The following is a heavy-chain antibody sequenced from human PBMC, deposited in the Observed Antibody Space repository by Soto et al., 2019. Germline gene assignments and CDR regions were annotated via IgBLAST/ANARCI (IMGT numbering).Heavy chain of an antibody. CDR3: ARLYYYDTSGYYYVEDV. V-gene: IGHV4-59*01. J-gene: IGHJ4*02. CDR2: IYYSGST. Sequence: SETLSLTCTVSGGSISSYYWSWIRQPPGKGLEWIGYIYYSGSTNYNPSLKSRVTISVDTSKNQFSLKLSSVTAADTAVYYCARLYYYDTSGYYYVEDVWGQGTLVTVSS. CDR1: GGSISSYY. D-gene: IGHD3-22*01.